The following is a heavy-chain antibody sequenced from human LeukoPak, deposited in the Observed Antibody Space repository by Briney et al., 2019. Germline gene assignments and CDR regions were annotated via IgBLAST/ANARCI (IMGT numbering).Heavy chain of an antibody. D-gene: IGHD1-26*01. V-gene: IGHV3-23*01. CDR2: ISGSGGST. J-gene: IGHJ4*02. CDR1: GFTVSSNY. CDR3: AKESAGSYYFFDY. Sequence: GGSLRLSCAASGFTVSSNYMSWVRQVPGKGLEWVSAISGSGGSTYYADSVKGRFTISRDNSKNTLYLQMNSLRAEDTAVYYCAKESAGSYYFFDYWGQGTLVTVSS.